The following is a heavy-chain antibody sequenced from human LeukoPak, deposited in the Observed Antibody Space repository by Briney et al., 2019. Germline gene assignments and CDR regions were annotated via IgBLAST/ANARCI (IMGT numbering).Heavy chain of an antibody. Sequence: SQTLSLTCALSGDSVSSNSAAWNWTRQSPSRGLEWLGRTYYRSKWYNDYAVSVKSRITINPDTSKNQFSLKLSSVTAADTAVYYCAREGYDTNIYYKADYWGQGTLVTVSS. D-gene: IGHD3-22*01. CDR3: AREGYDTNIYYKADY. V-gene: IGHV6-1*01. J-gene: IGHJ4*02. CDR1: GDSVSSNSAA. CDR2: TYYRSKWYN.